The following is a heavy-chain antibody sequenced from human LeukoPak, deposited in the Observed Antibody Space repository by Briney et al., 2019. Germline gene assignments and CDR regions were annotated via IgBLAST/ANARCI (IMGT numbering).Heavy chain of an antibody. Sequence: GGSLRLSCAASGFTLSNYAMSWVRQARGKGPEWVSALSASGGMTYSADSVKGRFTISRDNSRNTLDLLMNSLRAEDTAVYYCAKDFRRGSAAYYFDYWGQGTLVTVSS. D-gene: IGHD6-13*01. J-gene: IGHJ4*02. CDR1: GFTLSNYA. V-gene: IGHV3-23*01. CDR2: LSASGGMT. CDR3: AKDFRRGSAAYYFDY.